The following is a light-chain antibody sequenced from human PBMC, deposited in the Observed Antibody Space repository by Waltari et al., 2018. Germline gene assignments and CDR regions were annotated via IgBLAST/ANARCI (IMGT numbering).Light chain of an antibody. CDR2: GSS. CDR3: QHYVRLPVT. CDR1: MSVGRT. Sequence: EIVLTQSPGTLSLSQGERAILSCRASMSVGRTLAWYPQKPAQAPRLLVYGSSNRATGIPDRFSGSGSGTDFSLTISRLEPEDFSVYYCQHYVRLPVTFGQGTRVEI. J-gene: IGKJ1*01. V-gene: IGKV3-20*01.